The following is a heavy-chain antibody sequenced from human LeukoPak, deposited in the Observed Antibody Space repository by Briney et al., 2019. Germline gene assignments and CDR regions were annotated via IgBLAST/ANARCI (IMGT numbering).Heavy chain of an antibody. D-gene: IGHD3-3*01. CDR2: ISSSSSTI. Sequence: PGGSLRLSCAASGFTFSSYSMNWVRQAPGKGLEWVSYISSSSSTIYYADSVKGRFTISRDNAKNSLYLQMNSLRAEDTAVYYCARDIPFTLDYDFWSGSPFDYWGQGTLVTVSS. V-gene: IGHV3-48*01. CDR1: GFTFSSYS. J-gene: IGHJ4*02. CDR3: ARDIPFTLDYDFWSGSPFDY.